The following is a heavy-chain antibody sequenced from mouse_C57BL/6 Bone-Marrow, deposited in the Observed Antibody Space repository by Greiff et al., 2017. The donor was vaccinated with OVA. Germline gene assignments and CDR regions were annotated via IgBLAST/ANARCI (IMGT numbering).Heavy chain of an antibody. CDR2: IDPENGDT. CDR1: GFNIKDDY. Sequence: EVQLQQSGAELVRPGASVKLSCTASGFNIKDDYMHWVKQRPEQGLEWIGWIDPENGDTEYASKFQGKATITADTSSNTAYLQLSSLTSEDTAVYYCTTYHYSIWYFDVWGTGTTVTVSS. V-gene: IGHV14-4*01. CDR3: TTYHYSIWYFDV. D-gene: IGHD2-5*01. J-gene: IGHJ1*03.